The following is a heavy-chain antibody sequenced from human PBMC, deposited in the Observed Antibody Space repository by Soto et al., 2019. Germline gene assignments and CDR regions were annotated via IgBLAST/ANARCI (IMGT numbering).Heavy chain of an antibody. Sequence: GGSLRLSCAASGFTFSSYGMHWVRQAPGKGLEWVAVISYDGSNKYYADSVKGRFTISRDNSKNTLYLQMNSLRAEDTAVYYCAKGGRGYSNGYGPYYYYGMDVWGQGTTVTVS. D-gene: IGHD5-18*01. CDR1: GFTFSSYG. CDR3: AKGGRGYSNGYGPYYYYGMDV. J-gene: IGHJ6*02. CDR2: ISYDGSNK. V-gene: IGHV3-30*18.